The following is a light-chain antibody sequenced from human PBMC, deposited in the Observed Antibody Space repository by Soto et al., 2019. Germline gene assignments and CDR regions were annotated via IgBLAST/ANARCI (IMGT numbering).Light chain of an antibody. Sequence: QSALTQPASVSGSPGQSITISCTGTSSDVGGYNYVSWYQHHPGKAPKLMIYEVSNRPSGVSNRFSGSKSGNTASLTISGLQAEDEADYHCSSYTSSSTLWVFGGGTKLTVL. CDR2: EVS. CDR3: SSYTSSSTLWV. J-gene: IGLJ3*02. CDR1: SSDVGGYNY. V-gene: IGLV2-14*01.